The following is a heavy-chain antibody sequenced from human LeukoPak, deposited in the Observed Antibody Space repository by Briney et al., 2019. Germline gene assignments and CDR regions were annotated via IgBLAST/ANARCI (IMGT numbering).Heavy chain of an antibody. J-gene: IGHJ6*03. D-gene: IGHD3-10*01. V-gene: IGHV1-18*01. Sequence: GASVKVSCKASGYTFTSYGISWVRQAPGQGLEWMGWISAYNGNTNYAQKLQGRVTMTTDTSTSTAYMELRSLRSDDTAVYYCARGLEHPALWGDYYMDVWAKGPRSPSP. CDR1: GYTFTSYG. CDR2: ISAYNGNT. CDR3: ARGLEHPALWGDYYMDV.